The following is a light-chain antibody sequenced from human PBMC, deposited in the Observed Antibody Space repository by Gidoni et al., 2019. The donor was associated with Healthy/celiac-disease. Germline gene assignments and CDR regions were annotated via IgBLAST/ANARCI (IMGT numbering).Light chain of an antibody. CDR1: QSLLHSNGYNY. CDR3: MQALQTPYIT. CDR2: LGS. Sequence: DIVMTQSPLSLPVTPGEPASISCRSSQSLLHSNGYNYLDWYLQKPGQSPQLLIYLGSNRASGVPDRFSGSGSGTDFTLKISRVEAGDVGVYYCMQALQTPYITFGPGTKVDIK. J-gene: IGKJ3*01. V-gene: IGKV2-28*01.